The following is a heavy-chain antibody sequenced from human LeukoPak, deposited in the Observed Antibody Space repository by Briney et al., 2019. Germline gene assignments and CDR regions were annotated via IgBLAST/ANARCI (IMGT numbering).Heavy chain of an antibody. CDR1: GFTFSNYW. D-gene: IGHD3-9*01. Sequence: GGSLRLSCAASGFTFSNYWMSWVRQAPGKGLEWVATIKEDGSEKYHVDSVKGRFTISRDNGKNSLYLQMNSLRAEDTAVYYCTRDPLRRFDYWGQGTLVTVSS. V-gene: IGHV3-7*03. CDR3: TRDPLRRFDY. J-gene: IGHJ4*02. CDR2: IKEDGSEK.